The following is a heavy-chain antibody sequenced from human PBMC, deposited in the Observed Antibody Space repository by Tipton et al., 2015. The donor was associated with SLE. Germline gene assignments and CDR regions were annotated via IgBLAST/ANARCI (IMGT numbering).Heavy chain of an antibody. CDR1: GGSIGNYY. V-gene: IGHV4-4*09. CDR3: ARPQRGSRYFDL. D-gene: IGHD3-10*01. J-gene: IGHJ2*01. Sequence: TLSLTCTVSGGSIGNYYWNWIRQSPGKGLEWIGPIYPYGSTSYNPSLKSRVTISLDTSKNQFSLKLSSVTAADTAVYYCARPQRGSRYFDLWGRGTLVTVSS. CDR2: IYPYGST.